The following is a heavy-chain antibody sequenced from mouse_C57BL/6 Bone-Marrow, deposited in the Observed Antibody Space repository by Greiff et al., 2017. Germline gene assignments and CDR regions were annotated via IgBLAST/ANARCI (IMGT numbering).Heavy chain of an antibody. CDR3: ARRPDGDWYFDV. CDR2: IYPGGGYT. CDR1: GYTFTNYW. Sequence: QVHVKQSGAELVRPGTSVKMSCKASGYTFTNYWIGWAKQRPGHGLEWIGDIYPGGGYTNYNEKFKGKATLTADKSSSTAYMQFSSLTSEDSAIYYCARRPDGDWYFDVWGTGTPVTVSS. J-gene: IGHJ1*03. V-gene: IGHV1-63*01.